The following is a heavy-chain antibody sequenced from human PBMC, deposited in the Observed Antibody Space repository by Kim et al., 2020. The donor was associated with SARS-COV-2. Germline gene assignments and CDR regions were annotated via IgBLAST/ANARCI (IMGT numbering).Heavy chain of an antibody. Sequence: SLNSLVTISVDTSKNQFSLKLSSVTAAYTAVYYCARDFRRYDSSGDYFDYWGQGTLVTVSS. D-gene: IGHD3-22*01. J-gene: IGHJ4*02. CDR3: ARDFRRYDSSGDYFDY. V-gene: IGHV4-39*07.